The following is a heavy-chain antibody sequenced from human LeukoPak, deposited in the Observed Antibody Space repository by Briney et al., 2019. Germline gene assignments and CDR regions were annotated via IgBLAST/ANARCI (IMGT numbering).Heavy chain of an antibody. CDR1: GASTSNPIYY. D-gene: IGHD5-12*01. V-gene: IGHV4-39*07. CDR2: ISHSGTS. CDR3: HVATRLYSYLYGMDV. Sequence: WETLSLTCSVSGASTSNPIYYWGWIRQPPGKGLEWIGEISHSGTSKYNPSLKSRATISIDTSKDQFSLNLNSVTAADTAVYYCHVATRLYSYLYGMDVWGQGTTVTVS. J-gene: IGHJ6*02.